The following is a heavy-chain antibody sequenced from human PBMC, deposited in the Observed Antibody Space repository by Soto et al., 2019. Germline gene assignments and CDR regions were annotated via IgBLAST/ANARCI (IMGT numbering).Heavy chain of an antibody. J-gene: IGHJ4*02. CDR3: ARIYGSGSYYKAYFDY. CDR1: GYSFSSYG. Sequence: ASVKVSCKASGYSFSSYGITWVRQAPGQGLEWMGWINASNGNTKYAQKFQGRVTITRDTSASTAYMELSSLRSEDTAVYYCARIYGSGSYYKAYFDYWGQRTLVTVSS. V-gene: IGHV1-3*01. D-gene: IGHD3-10*01. CDR2: INASNGNT.